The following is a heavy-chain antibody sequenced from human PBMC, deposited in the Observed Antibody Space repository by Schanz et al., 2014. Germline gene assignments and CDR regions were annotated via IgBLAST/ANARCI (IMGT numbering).Heavy chain of an antibody. CDR3: VRDAGWAYGDLHGMDV. CDR2: ISVYHGHT. J-gene: IGHJ6*02. CDR1: GYTFNNHG. D-gene: IGHD4-17*01. Sequence: QVQLVQSGAEVKKPGASATVSCKASGYTFNNHGISWVRQAPGQGLEWMGWISVYHGHTNYAEKVHGRVTMTTDTATSTAYMELRMMRSDDAAVYYCVRDAGWAYGDLHGMDVWGQGTSVNGSS. V-gene: IGHV1-18*01.